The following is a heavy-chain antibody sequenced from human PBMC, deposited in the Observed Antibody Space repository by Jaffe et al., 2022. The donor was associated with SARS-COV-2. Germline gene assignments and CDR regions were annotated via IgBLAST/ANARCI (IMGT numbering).Heavy chain of an antibody. CDR3: ARGNRA. J-gene: IGHJ5*02. CDR1: GGSISSSTHY. CDR2: LHSSGRT. V-gene: IGHV4-39*02. Sequence: QLQLQESGPGLVKPSETLSLTCTVSGGSISSSTHYWGWIRQPPGKGLEWIGSLHSSGRTYYSPSLKSRVTISADPSKGHFSLRLSSVTAADTAVYFCARGNRAWGQGTLVTVSS.